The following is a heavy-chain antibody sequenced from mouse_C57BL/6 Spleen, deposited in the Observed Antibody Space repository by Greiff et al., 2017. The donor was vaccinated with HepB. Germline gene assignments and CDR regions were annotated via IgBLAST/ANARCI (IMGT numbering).Heavy chain of an antibody. CDR2: INYDGSST. Sequence: KLMESEGGLVQPGSSMKLSCTASGFTFSDYYMAWVRQVPEKGLEWVANINYDGSSTYYLDSLKSRFIISRDNAKNILYLQMSSLKSEDTATYYCARDREAPLTGTVYWYFDVWGTGTTVTVSS. V-gene: IGHV5-16*01. J-gene: IGHJ1*03. D-gene: IGHD4-1*01. CDR1: GFTFSDYY. CDR3: ARDREAPLTGTVYWYFDV.